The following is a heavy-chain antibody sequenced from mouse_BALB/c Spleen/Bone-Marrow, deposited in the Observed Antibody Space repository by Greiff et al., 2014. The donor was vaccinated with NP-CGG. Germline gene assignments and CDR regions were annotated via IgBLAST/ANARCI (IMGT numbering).Heavy chain of an antibody. V-gene: IGHV1-67*01. Sequence: QVQLQQSGPELVRPGVSVKISCKGSGYTFNDYAMHWVKQSHAKSLEWIGVISTYSGNTNYNQKFKGKATMTVDKSSSTAYMELARLTSEDSAIYYCARSYYGNYYAMDYWGQGTSVTVSS. CDR3: ARSYYGNYYAMDY. CDR2: ISTYSGNT. D-gene: IGHD2-10*01. CDR1: GYTFNDYA. J-gene: IGHJ4*01.